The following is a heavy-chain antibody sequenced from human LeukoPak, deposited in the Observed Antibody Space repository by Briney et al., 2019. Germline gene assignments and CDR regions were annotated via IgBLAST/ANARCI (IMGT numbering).Heavy chain of an antibody. Sequence: GGSLRLSCAASGFTFSSYSMNWVRQAPGKELEWVSSISSSSSYIYYADSVKGRFTISRDNAKNSLYLQMNSLRAEDTAVYYCARSLRFLEWLGSYYYYYMDVWGKGTTVTVSS. CDR3: ARSLRFLEWLGSYYYYYMDV. CDR2: ISSSSSYI. CDR1: GFTFSSYS. D-gene: IGHD3-3*01. J-gene: IGHJ6*03. V-gene: IGHV3-21*01.